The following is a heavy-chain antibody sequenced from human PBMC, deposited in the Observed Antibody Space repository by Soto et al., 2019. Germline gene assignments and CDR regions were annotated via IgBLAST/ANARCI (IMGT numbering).Heavy chain of an antibody. D-gene: IGHD1-1*01. J-gene: IGHJ2*01. V-gene: IGHV1-18*01. CDR1: GYTFTNYG. CDR2: ISAYNGNT. Sequence: QVQLVQSGTEVKKPGASVKVSCKASGYTFTNYGISWLRQASGQGLEWMGWISAYNGNTNYAQKLQGRVTMTTDTPTSTAYMELMSLRSDDTAVYYCARAQRPPSTTGSWNCDVWGRGTLVTVSS. CDR3: ARAQRPPSTTGSWNCDV.